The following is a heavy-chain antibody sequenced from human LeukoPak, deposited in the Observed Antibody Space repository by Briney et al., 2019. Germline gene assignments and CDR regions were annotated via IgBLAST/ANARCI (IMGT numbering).Heavy chain of an antibody. J-gene: IGHJ4*02. D-gene: IGHD6-13*01. Sequence: SEALSLTCTVSGGSISSYYWSWSRQTPGKGLEWIGDIYYSGSTNYDLSLKGRVTISVDTSKNQFSLKLSSVTAADTAVYYCARHTDIAPLSSLKYWGRGTLDPVSS. V-gene: IGHV4-59*08. CDR2: IYYSGST. CDR1: GGSISSYY. CDR3: ARHTDIAPLSSLKY.